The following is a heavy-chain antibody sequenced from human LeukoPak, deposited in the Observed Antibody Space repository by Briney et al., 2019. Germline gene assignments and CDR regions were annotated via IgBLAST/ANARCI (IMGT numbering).Heavy chain of an antibody. V-gene: IGHV3-23*01. CDR1: GFTFSSYA. CDR2: ISGSGGST. D-gene: IGHD2-2*02. J-gene: IGHJ5*02. CDR3: AKVYCSSTSCYTKGWFDP. Sequence: PGGSLRLSCAASGFTFSSYAMRWVRQAPGKGLEWVSAISGSGGSTYYADSVKGRFTISRDNSKNTLYLQMNSLRAEDTAVYYCAKVYCSSTSCYTKGWFDPWGQGTLVTVSS.